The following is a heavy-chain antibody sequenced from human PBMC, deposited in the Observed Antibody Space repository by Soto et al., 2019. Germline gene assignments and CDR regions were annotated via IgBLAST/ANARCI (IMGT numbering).Heavy chain of an antibody. CDR1: GFTFSSYG. CDR2: ISYDGSNK. Sequence: GSLQLTCSASGFTFSSYGMHWVRQAPGKGLEWVAVISYDGSNKYYADSVKGRFTISRDNSKNTLYLQMNSLRAEDTAVYYCAKGTLDYWGQGTLVTVYS. J-gene: IGHJ4*02. CDR3: AKGTLDY. V-gene: IGHV3-30*18.